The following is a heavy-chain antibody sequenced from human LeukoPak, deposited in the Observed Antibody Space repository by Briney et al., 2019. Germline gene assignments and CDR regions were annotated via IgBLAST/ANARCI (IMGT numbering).Heavy chain of an antibody. CDR3: ARDLVTPTYCSSTSCYPY. CDR2: ISSSRRTI. V-gene: IGHV3-48*01. CDR1: GFTFSSYN. D-gene: IGHD2-2*01. J-gene: IGHJ4*02. Sequence: GGSLRLSCAASGFTFSSYNINWVRQAPGKGLEWVSYISSSRRTISYADSVKGRFTISRDNAKNSLYLQMNSLRAEDTAVYYCARDLVTPTYCSSTSCYPYWGQGTLVTVSS.